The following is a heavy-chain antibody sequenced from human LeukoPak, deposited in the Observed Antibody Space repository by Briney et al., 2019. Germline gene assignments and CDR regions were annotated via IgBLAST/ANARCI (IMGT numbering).Heavy chain of an antibody. CDR3: ARRTPNTLPYGLDV. J-gene: IGHJ6*02. CDR1: GFTFSSYA. Sequence: GGSLRLSCAASGFTFSSYAMHWVRQAPGKGLEWVAVVSYDGSNKYYADSVKGRFTISRDNSKNTPYLQMNSLRAEDTAVYYCARRTPNTLPYGLDVWGQGTTVTVSS. CDR2: VSYDGSNK. V-gene: IGHV3-30-3*01. D-gene: IGHD1/OR15-1a*01.